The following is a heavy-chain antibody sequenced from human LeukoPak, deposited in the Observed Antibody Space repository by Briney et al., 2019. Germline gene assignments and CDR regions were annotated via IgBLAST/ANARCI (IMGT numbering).Heavy chain of an antibody. CDR1: GFNFSTYS. D-gene: IGHD5-18*01. Sequence: NPGGSLRLSCAASGFNFSTYSMNWVRQAPGKGLEWVSSISSGSSYIYYADSVKGRFTISRDNAKNSLYLQMNSLRAEDTAVYYCARAAGYSYGPFDYWGQGTLVTVSS. CDR2: ISSGSSYI. CDR3: ARAAGYSYGPFDY. V-gene: IGHV3-21*01. J-gene: IGHJ4*02.